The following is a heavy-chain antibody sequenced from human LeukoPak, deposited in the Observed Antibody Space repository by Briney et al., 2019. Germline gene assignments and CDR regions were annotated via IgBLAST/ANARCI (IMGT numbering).Heavy chain of an antibody. D-gene: IGHD3-22*01. J-gene: IGHJ5*02. CDR1: GGSISSSSYY. V-gene: IGHV4-39*07. CDR2: IYYSGNT. Sequence: SETLSLTCSVSGGSISSSSYYWGWIRQPPGKGLEWIGSIYYSGNTYYNPSLKSRVTISVDKSKNQFSLKLSSVTAADTAVYYCARVEAYDSSPWGQGTLVTVSS. CDR3: ARVEAYDSSP.